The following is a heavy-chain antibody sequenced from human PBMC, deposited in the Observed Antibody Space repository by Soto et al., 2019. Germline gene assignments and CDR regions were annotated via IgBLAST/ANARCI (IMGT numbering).Heavy chain of an antibody. D-gene: IGHD3-16*01. CDR1: GFTFSSYG. CDR2: IWHDGGNK. V-gene: IGHV3-33*01. Sequence: QVHLVESGGGVVQPGRSLRLSCAASGFTFSSYGMHWVRQAPGKGLEWVAFIWHDGGNKFYAESVKGRFTISRDNSKNTLYLQMTSLSAADTAMYYCARDGDVNTGFGKDYWGQGTLVTVSS. CDR3: ARDGDVNTGFGKDY. J-gene: IGHJ4*02.